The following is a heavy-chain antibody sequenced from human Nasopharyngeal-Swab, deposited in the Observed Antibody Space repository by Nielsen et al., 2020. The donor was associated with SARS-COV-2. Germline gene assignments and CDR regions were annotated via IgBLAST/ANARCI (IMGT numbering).Heavy chain of an antibody. V-gene: IGHV3-21*04. CDR3: ARQQLWLHYFDY. Sequence: GESLKISCEGFGFMFSDYSLNWVRQAPGKGLEWVSSISSVNTYIYYADSVKGRFTISRDNAKNSLYLQMNSLRAEDTAVYYCARQQLWLHYFDYWGQGTLVTVSS. CDR2: ISSVNTYI. D-gene: IGHD5-18*01. CDR1: GFMFSDYS. J-gene: IGHJ4*02.